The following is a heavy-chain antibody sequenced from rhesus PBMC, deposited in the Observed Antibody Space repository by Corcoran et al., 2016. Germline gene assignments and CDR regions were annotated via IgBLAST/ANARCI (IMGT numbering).Heavy chain of an antibody. D-gene: IGHD6-31*01. CDR3: ARGSAAGLFDY. CDR2: ISNGGGST. V-gene: IGHV3-178*01. J-gene: IGHJ4*01. Sequence: EVQLVESGGGLAQPGGSLRLSCEASGFPFRDYYMDWVRQAPGKGLEWVSRISNGGGSTWYADSVKGRFTISRENAKNTLYFQMNSLRAEDTAVYYCARGSAAGLFDYWGQGVLVTVSS. CDR1: GFPFRDYY.